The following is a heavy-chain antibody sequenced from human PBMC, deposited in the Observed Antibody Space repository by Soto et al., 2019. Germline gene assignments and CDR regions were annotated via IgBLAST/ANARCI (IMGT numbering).Heavy chain of an antibody. CDR2: ISHTGSP. CDR1: GGSISNSDYF. D-gene: IGHD1-1*01. CDR3: ASQLESTTYFDY. Sequence: PSETLSLTCTVSGGSISNSDYFWAWMRQPPGKGLEWVGTISHTGSPRYNPSLKSRVTISVDTSKNQFSLRLPSVTAADTAVFYCASQLESTTYFDYWGQGTLVTVSS. J-gene: IGHJ4*02. V-gene: IGHV4-39*01.